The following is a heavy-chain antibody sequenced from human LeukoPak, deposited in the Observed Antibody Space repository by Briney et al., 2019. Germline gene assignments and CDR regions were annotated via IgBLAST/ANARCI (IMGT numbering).Heavy chain of an antibody. CDR2: IIPIFGTA. CDR1: GGTFSSYA. CDR3: ATDSLIVGASDY. V-gene: IGHV1-69*13. D-gene: IGHD1-26*01. J-gene: IGHJ4*02. Sequence: SVKVSCKASGGTFSSYAISWVRQAPGQGLEWMGGIIPIFGTANYAQKFQGRVTITADESTSTAYMELSSLRSEDTAVYYCATDSLIVGASDYWGQGTLVTVSS.